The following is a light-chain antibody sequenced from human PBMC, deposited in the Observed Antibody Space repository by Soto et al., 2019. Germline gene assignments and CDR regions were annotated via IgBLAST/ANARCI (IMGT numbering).Light chain of an antibody. Sequence: QAVVTQEPSLTVSPGETVTLTCGSSTGGVTSDHWLYWFQQKPGQGPRTLIYDTNNRHSWTPARFSGSLLGGKAALTLSDAQPEDEAEYYCLLYYTGGRPVFGGGTQLTVL. CDR2: DTN. CDR1: TGGVTSDHW. CDR3: LLYYTGGRPV. J-gene: IGLJ7*01. V-gene: IGLV7-46*01.